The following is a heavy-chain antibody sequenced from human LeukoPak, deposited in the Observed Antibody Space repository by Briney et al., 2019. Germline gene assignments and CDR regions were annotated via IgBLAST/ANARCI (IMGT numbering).Heavy chain of an antibody. D-gene: IGHD3-22*01. CDR1: GGSFSGYY. Sequence: SETLSLTCAVYGGSFSGYYWSWIRQPPGKGLEWIGEINHSGSTNYNPSLKSRVTISVDTSKNQFSLKLSSVTAADTAVYYCARQPASSGYYYGWFDPWGQGTLVTVSS. CDR3: ARQPASSGYYYGWFDP. CDR2: INHSGST. J-gene: IGHJ5*02. V-gene: IGHV4-34*01.